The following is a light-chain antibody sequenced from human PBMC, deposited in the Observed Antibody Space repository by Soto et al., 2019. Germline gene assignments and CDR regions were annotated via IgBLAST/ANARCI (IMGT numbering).Light chain of an antibody. V-gene: IGKV3-20*01. J-gene: IGKJ3*01. CDR3: QQFGSSPGFT. CDR2: AAS. CDR1: QSINNRY. Sequence: EIVLTQSPGTLSLSPGERATLSCRASQSINNRYLAWYQQKPGQAPRLLIYAASSRATGIPDRFSGSGSGTDLTLTIIRLEPEDCAVYYCQQFGSSPGFTFGPGTKVDIK.